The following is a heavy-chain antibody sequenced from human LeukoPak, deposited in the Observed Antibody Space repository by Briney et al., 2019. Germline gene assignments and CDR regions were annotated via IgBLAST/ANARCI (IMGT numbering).Heavy chain of an antibody. J-gene: IGHJ3*02. CDR2: IIPIFDTA. V-gene: IGHV1-69*13. Sequence: SVKVSCKASGGTYSSYAISWVRQAPGQGLEWMGGIIPIFDTANYAQKFQGRGTITADESTRTAYMELSSLRSEDTAVDYCARDSRYSAYDWRIQEDAFDIWGQGTMVTVSS. CDR1: GGTYSSYA. CDR3: ARDSRYSAYDWRIQEDAFDI. D-gene: IGHD5-12*01.